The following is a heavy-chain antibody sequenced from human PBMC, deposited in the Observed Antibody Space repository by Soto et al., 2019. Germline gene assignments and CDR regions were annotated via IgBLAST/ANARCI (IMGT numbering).Heavy chain of an antibody. J-gene: IGHJ4*02. Sequence: EVQLLESGGGLVQPGGSLRLSCAASGFTFRSYAMSWVRQAPGKGLEWGSAVSASGTCTYYSDSVKGRFTISRDNSKNTLYLQMNSLRAEDTALYYCARDQGASYGLYYFDYWGQGTLVPVSS. CDR2: VSASGTCT. D-gene: IGHD5-18*01. CDR1: GFTFRSYA. V-gene: IGHV3-23*01. CDR3: ARDQGASYGLYYFDY.